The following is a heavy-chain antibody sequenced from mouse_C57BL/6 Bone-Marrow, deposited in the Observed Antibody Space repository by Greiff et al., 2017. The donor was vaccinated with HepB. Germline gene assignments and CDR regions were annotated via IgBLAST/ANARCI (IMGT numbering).Heavy chain of an antibody. CDR1: GYTFTDYY. Sequence: VQLQQSGAELVRPGASVKLSCKASGYTFTDYYINWVKQRPGQGLEWIARIYPGSGNTYYNEKFKGKATLTAEKSSSTAYMPLSSLTSEDSAVYFCARSGYDGYYVGYWGQGTTLTVSS. D-gene: IGHD2-3*01. CDR2: IYPGSGNT. J-gene: IGHJ2*01. CDR3: ARSGYDGYYVGY. V-gene: IGHV1-76*01.